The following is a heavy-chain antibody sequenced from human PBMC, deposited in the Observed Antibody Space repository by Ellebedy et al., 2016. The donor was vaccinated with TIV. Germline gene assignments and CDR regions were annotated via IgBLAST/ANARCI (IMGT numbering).Heavy chain of an antibody. Sequence: MPSETLSLTCNVSGGSLSTFYWRWIRPPPGKGLEFIGYIYYIGITNYNPSLESRVAISIDTSENQFSLRRSSVTAADTAVYYCAAYYGGRLDYWGQGTLVTVSS. J-gene: IGHJ4*02. V-gene: IGHV4-59*01. CDR3: AAYYGGRLDY. CDR1: GGSLSTFY. CDR2: IYYIGIT. D-gene: IGHD4-23*01.